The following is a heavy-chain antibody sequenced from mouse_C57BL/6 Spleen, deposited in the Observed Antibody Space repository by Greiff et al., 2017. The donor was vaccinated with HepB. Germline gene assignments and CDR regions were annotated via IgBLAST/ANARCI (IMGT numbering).Heavy chain of an antibody. CDR1: GFTFSSYA. CDR3: ARGATIVRRYYFDY. V-gene: IGHV5-4*03. Sequence: EVNVVESGGGLVKPGGSLKLSCAASGFTFSSYAMSWVRQTPEKRLEWVATISDGGSYTYYPDNVKGRFTISRDNAKNNLYLQMSHLKSEDTAMYYCARGATIVRRYYFDYWGQGTTLTVSS. J-gene: IGHJ2*01. CDR2: ISDGGSYT. D-gene: IGHD2-5*01.